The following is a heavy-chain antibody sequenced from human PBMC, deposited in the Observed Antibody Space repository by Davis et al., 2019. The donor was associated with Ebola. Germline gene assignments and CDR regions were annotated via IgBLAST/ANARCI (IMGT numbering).Heavy chain of an antibody. CDR2: ISGSATST. CDR1: GFTFYRYE. CDR3: ARYSYDTSGYFWDL. Sequence: GGSLRLSCAASGFTFYRYEMNWVRQAPGKGLEWVSYISGSATSTFYADSVKGRFTISRDGAENSLYLQMNSLRVEDTAVYFCARYSYDTSGYFWDLWGQGTLVTVSS. J-gene: IGHJ5*02. V-gene: IGHV3-48*03. D-gene: IGHD3-22*01.